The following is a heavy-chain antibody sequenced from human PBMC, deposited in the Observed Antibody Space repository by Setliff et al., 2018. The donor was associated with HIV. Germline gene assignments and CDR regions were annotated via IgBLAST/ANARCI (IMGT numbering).Heavy chain of an antibody. V-gene: IGHV1-3*01. D-gene: IGHD2-2*01. CDR3: ARGGAREYQLLYNYFDP. Sequence: ASVKVSCKASGYTFTSYYMNWVRQAPGQRLEWMGWINSDNGNTKFSQKFQGRLTITADTTASTAYMVLSSLTSEDTAVYYCARGGAREYQLLYNYFDPWGQGTLVTVSS. CDR1: GYTFTSYY. J-gene: IGHJ5*02. CDR2: INSDNGNT.